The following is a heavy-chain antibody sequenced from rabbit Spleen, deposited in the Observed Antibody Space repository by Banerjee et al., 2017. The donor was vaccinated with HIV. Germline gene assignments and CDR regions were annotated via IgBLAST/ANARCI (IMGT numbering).Heavy chain of an antibody. CDR1: GFSFSSHLY. Sequence: QQQLEESGGDLVKPEGSLTLTCTASGFSFSSHLYMCWVRQAPGKGLEWIGCIATGSSGFTYYASWAKGRFTCSKASSTTVTLQMTSLTAADTATYFCARDTGTSFSTYGMDLWGQGTLVTVS. CDR3: ARDTGTSFSTYGMDL. V-gene: IGHV1S45*01. CDR2: IATGSSGFT. D-gene: IGHD8-1*01. J-gene: IGHJ6*01.